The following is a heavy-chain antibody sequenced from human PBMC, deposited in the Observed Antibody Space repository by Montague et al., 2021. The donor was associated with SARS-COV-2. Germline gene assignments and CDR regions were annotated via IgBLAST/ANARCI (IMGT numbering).Heavy chain of an antibody. CDR3: ARDGFTWLQLCSWFDP. Sequence: SETLSLTCTVSGYSISSGYYWGWIRQPPGKGLEWIGNIYLSGSTYYNPSLKSRVTISVDTSKNQFSLKLSSVTAADTAVYHCARDGFTWLQLCSWFDPWGQGTLVTVSS. V-gene: IGHV4-38-2*02. CDR1: GYSISSGYY. D-gene: IGHD5-24*01. CDR2: IYLSGST. J-gene: IGHJ5*02.